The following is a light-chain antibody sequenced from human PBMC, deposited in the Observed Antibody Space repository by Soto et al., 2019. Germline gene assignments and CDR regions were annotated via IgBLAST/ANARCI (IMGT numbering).Light chain of an antibody. CDR1: QSVSSS. CDR2: GAS. V-gene: IGKV3-20*01. Sequence: EFVLTQSPGTLSLSPGERATLSFRASQSVSSSLACYQQKPGHAPRLLISGASSRATGIPYRFSGSGSGTDFTLTISRLEPEDFALYYCKQYVTSAITFGQGTRLEI. CDR3: KQYVTSAIT. J-gene: IGKJ5*01.